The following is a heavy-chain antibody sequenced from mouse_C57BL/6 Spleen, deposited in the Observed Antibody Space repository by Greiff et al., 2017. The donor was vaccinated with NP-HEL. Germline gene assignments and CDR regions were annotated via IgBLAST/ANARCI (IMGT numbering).Heavy chain of an antibody. Sequence: QVHVKQPGAELVKPGASVKLSCKASGYTFTSYWMHWVKQRPGQGLEWIGMIHPNSGSTNYNEKFKSKATLTVDKSSSTAYMQLSSLTSEDSAVYYCARVGYYYGSSYVLYAMDYWGQGTSVTVSS. CDR1: GYTFTSYW. CDR2: IHPNSGST. CDR3: ARVGYYYGSSYVLYAMDY. V-gene: IGHV1-64*01. J-gene: IGHJ4*01. D-gene: IGHD1-1*01.